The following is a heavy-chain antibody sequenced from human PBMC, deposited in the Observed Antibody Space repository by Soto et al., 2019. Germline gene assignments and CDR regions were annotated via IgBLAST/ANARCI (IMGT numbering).Heavy chain of an antibody. CDR1: RGSFSSYF. CDR2: INHSGST. Sequence: SETLSLTCAVYRGSFSSYFWGWIRQPPGKGLEWIGDINHSGSTNYNPSLKSRVTLSIDMTNNHVSLILNSVTAADTAVYYCARESYSGYDYTDPLYYGMDVWGQGTTVTVSS. D-gene: IGHD5-12*01. CDR3: ARESYSGYDYTDPLYYGMDV. V-gene: IGHV4-34*01. J-gene: IGHJ6*02.